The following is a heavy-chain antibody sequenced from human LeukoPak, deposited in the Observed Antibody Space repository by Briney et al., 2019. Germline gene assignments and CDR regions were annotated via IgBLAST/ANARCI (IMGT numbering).Heavy chain of an antibody. D-gene: IGHD2-2*01. CDR2: IYYSGIA. CDR1: GGSISSSSHY. J-gene: IGHJ4*02. V-gene: IGHV4-39*01. Sequence: SETLSLTCTVSGGSISSSSHYWGWIRQPPGKGLEWIGSIYYSGIAYYNPSLRSRVTISVDTSKNQFSLKLSSVTATDTAVYYCHFKYCSSSTCFYYFDYWGQGTLVTVSS. CDR3: HFKYCSSSTCFYYFDY.